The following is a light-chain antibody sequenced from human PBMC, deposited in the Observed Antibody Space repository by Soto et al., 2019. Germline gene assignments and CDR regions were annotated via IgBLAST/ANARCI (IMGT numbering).Light chain of an antibody. CDR3: QEYNTNSRT. Sequence: IQMTQSPSSLSSSVGDTVTITCRASESIYSWLAWYTQIPGKAPQLLIYKTSILQGGVPSRFSGSGSGAEYTLTISSLQPDDFATYYCQEYNTNSRTFGQGTRVESK. CDR2: KTS. J-gene: IGKJ1*01. CDR1: ESIYSW. V-gene: IGKV1-5*03.